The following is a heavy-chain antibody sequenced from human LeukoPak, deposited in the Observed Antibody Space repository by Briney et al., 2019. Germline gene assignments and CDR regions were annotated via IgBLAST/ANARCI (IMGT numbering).Heavy chain of an antibody. CDR1: GGSISSTNW. Sequence: SETLSLTCAVSGGSISSTNWWSWVRQPPGKGLEWIGEIYRSGTTNYKPSLKGRVTISIDTSKNQFSLKLSSVTAADTAVYYCARAVDSRGYQQKGFDPWGQGTQVTVSS. CDR2: IYRSGTT. D-gene: IGHD3-22*01. J-gene: IGHJ5*02. CDR3: ARAVDSRGYQQKGFDP. V-gene: IGHV4-4*02.